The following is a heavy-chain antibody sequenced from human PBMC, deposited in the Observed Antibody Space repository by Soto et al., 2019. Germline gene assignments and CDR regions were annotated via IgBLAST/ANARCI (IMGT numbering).Heavy chain of an antibody. J-gene: IGHJ5*02. D-gene: IGHD6-19*01. Sequence: SETLSLTCTFSGCSISSSSYYWGWIRQPPGKGLEWIGSIYYSGSTYYNPSLKSRVTISVDTSKNQFSLKLSSVTAADTAVYYCARVFIAVAGTRVFDPWGQGTLVTVSS. CDR2: IYYSGST. CDR3: ARVFIAVAGTRVFDP. V-gene: IGHV4-39*01. CDR1: GCSISSSSYY.